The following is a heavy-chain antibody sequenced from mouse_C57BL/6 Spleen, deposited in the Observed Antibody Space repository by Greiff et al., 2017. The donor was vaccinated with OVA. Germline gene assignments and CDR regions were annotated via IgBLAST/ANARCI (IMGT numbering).Heavy chain of an antibody. D-gene: IGHD2-3*01. CDR1: GYAFSSSW. J-gene: IGHJ2*01. CDR2: IYPGDGDT. CDR3: ARSPFYDYFDY. Sequence: VQLQQSGAELVKPGASVKISCKASGYAFSSSWMNWVKQRPGKGLEWIGQIYPGDGDTNYNGKFKGKATLTADKSSSTAYMQLSSLTSEDSAVYFCARSPFYDYFDYWGQGTTRTVSS. V-gene: IGHV1-80*01.